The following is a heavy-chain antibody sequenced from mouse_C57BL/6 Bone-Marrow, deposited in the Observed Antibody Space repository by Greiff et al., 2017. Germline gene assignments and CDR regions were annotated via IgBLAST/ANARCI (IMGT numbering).Heavy chain of an antibody. CDR3: ARVGSSPLGY. D-gene: IGHD1-1*01. CDR1: GYTFTSYG. V-gene: IGHV1-81*01. CDR2: IYPRSGNT. Sequence: QVQLKQSGAELARPGASVKLSCKASGYTFTSYGISWVKQRTGQGLEWIGEIYPRSGNTYYNEKFKGKATLTADKSSSTAYMERRSLTSEDSAVYFCARVGSSPLGYWGQGTTLTVSS. J-gene: IGHJ2*01.